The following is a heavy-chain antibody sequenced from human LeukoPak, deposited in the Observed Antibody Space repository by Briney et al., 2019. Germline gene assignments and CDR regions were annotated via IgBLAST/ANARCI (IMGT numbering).Heavy chain of an antibody. CDR3: AGEDSVAEAFDI. D-gene: IGHD6-19*01. CDR2: IYSGDST. Sequence: GGSLRLSCAASGFTVSSNYMSWVRQAPGKGLEWVSVIYSGDSTYYADSVKGRFTISRDNSKNTLYLQMNSLRAEDTAVYYCAGEDSVAEAFDIWGQGTMVTVSS. CDR1: GFTVSSNY. J-gene: IGHJ3*02. V-gene: IGHV3-53*01.